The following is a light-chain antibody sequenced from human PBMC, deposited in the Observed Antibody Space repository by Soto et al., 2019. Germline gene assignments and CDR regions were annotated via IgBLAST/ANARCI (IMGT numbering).Light chain of an antibody. Sequence: DIQMTQSPSTLSASVGDRVTITCRASQSISSWLAWYQQKPGKAPKLLIYKASSLESGVPSRYSGSGSGTEFTLNIGSLEPDEFAIYYCQQYTRVPRTLGQGTKLEIK. CDR2: KAS. V-gene: IGKV1-5*03. CDR3: QQYTRVPRT. J-gene: IGKJ2*02. CDR1: QSISSW.